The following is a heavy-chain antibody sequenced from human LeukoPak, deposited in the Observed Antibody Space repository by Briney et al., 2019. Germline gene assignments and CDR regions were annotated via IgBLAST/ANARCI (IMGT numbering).Heavy chain of an antibody. D-gene: IGHD3-9*01. CDR1: GGSTSSYY. CDR3: ARETPYYDILTGSRWFDP. J-gene: IGHJ5*02. Sequence: PSETLSLTCTVSGGSTSSYYWSWIRQPPGKGLVWIGYIYYSGSTNYNPSLKSRVTISVDTSKNQFSLKLSSVTAADTAVFYCARETPYYDILTGSRWFDPWGQGTLVTVSS. V-gene: IGHV4-59*01. CDR2: IYYSGST.